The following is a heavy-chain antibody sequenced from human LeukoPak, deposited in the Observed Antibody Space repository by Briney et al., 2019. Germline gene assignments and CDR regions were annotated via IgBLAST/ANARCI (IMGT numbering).Heavy chain of an antibody. Sequence: GGSLRLSCAASGFAFSKYAMHWVRQAPAKGLEWVTIISDDGRSNYADFVEGRFTISRDNSKNTLYLQMSSLRAEDTAVYYCASTSGYDFWDMGYWGQGTLVTVSS. V-gene: IGHV3-30*04. CDR1: GFAFSKYA. CDR2: ISDDGRS. D-gene: IGHD5-12*01. J-gene: IGHJ4*02. CDR3: ASTSGYDFWDMGY.